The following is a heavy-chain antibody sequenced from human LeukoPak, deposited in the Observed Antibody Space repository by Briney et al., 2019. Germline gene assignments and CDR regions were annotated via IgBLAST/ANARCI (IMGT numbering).Heavy chain of an antibody. CDR2: MSRSGTTI. V-gene: IGHV3-48*03. Sequence: GGSLRLSCTISGLTLSSYELNWVRQAPGKGLEWVSYMSRSGTTIYYADSVKGRFTISRDNAKNSLYLQMNSLRVEDTAVYYCAPRVAYTGYKNWGQGTLVTVSS. D-gene: IGHD5-24*01. CDR1: GLTLSSYE. J-gene: IGHJ4*02. CDR3: APRVAYTGYKN.